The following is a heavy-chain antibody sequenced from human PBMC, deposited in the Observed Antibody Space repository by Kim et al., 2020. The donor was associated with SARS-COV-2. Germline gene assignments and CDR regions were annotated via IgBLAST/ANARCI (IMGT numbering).Heavy chain of an antibody. J-gene: IGHJ1*01. Sequence: SETLSLTCTVSGGTIITSNYWSWIRQSPGRGLEWLGYIHHTGRTNYNPALKSRGTISIDTSKNQFALKVSSVTAADTAMYYCARIHRQDNGYFIQDWGQG. CDR1: GGTIITSNY. D-gene: IGHD4-17*01. CDR2: IHHTGRT. V-gene: IGHV4-59*01. CDR3: ARIHRQDNGYFIQD.